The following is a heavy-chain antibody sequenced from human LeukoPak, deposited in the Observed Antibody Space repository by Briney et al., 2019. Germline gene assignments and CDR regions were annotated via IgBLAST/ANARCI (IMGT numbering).Heavy chain of an antibody. Sequence: SETLSLTCTVSGGSISSYYWSWIRQPAGKGLEWIGRIYSRGSTNYNPSLKSRVTMSVDTSKNQFSLKLSSVTAADTAVYYCARSEGYDFWSGHRDWGQGTLVTVSS. V-gene: IGHV4-4*07. J-gene: IGHJ4*02. CDR3: ARSEGYDFWSGHRD. CDR1: GGSISSYY. CDR2: IYSRGST. D-gene: IGHD3-3*01.